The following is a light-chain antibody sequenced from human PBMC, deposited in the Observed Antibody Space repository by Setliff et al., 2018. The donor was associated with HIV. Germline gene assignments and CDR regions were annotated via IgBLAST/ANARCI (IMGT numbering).Light chain of an antibody. V-gene: IGLV2-14*03. J-gene: IGLJ1*01. CDR2: DVN. CDR1: SSDVGGYNY. Sequence: QSALTQPASVSGSLGQSVNISCTGTSSDVGGYNYVSWYQQHPGKAPKLIIYDVNNRASGVSNRFSGSKSGTTASLTISGLQAEDEADYYCSSYASSSTLYVFGTGTKVTVL. CDR3: SSYASSSTLYV.